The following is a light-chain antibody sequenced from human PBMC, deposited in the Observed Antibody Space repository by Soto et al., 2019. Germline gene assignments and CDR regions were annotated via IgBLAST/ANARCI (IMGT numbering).Light chain of an antibody. CDR2: AAS. Sequence: DIQLTQSPSSLSASVGDRVTITCRASQAISTYLVWYQQKPGTVPKLLIFAASTLQSGVPSRFSGSGSGTDFTLTISSLQPEDVATYYCQNYNGARWTSGQGTKVDI. CDR3: QNYNGARWT. CDR1: QAISTY. J-gene: IGKJ1*01. V-gene: IGKV1-27*01.